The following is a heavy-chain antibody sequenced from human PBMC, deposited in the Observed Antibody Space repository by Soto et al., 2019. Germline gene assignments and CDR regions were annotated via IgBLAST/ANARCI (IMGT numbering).Heavy chain of an antibody. D-gene: IGHD2-15*01. CDR2: INHSVST. Sequence: SETLSLTCAVYGGSFSGYYWSWIRQPPGKGLEWIGEINHSVSTNYNPSLKSRVTISVDTSKNQFSLKLSSVTAADTAVYYCARGFEGYCSGGSCDVDPWGQGTMVTVSS. CDR3: ARGFEGYCSGGSCDVDP. J-gene: IGHJ5*02. CDR1: GGSFSGYY. V-gene: IGHV4-34*01.